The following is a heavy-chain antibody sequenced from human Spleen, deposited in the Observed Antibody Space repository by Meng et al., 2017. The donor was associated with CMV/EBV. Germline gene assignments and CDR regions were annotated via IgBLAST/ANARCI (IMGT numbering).Heavy chain of an antibody. V-gene: IGHV2-5*02. D-gene: IGHD4-17*01. CDR3: AHSSLGDYGDPNWFDP. CDR2: IYWDDDK. CDR1: GFSLSTSGVG. Sequence: QITLKESGPTLVKPXQTLTLTCPFSGFSLSTSGVGVGWIRQPPGKALEWLALIYWDDDKRYSPSLKSRLTITKDTSKNQVVLTMTNMDPVDTATYYCAHSSLGDYGDPNWFDPWGQGTLVTVSS. J-gene: IGHJ5*02.